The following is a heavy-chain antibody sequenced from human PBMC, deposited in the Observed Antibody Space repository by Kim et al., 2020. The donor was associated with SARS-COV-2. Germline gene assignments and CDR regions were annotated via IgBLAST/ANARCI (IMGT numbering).Heavy chain of an antibody. CDR3: AREGSSSDGMDV. J-gene: IGHJ6*02. V-gene: IGHV3-13*01. Sequence: GGSLRLSCAASGFTFSSYDMHWVRQATGKGLEWVSAIGTAGDTYYPGSVKGRFTISRENAKNSLYLQMNSLRAGDTAVYYCAREGSSSDGMDVWGQGTTVTVSS. CDR1: GFTFSSYD. CDR2: IGTAGDT. D-gene: IGHD6-6*01.